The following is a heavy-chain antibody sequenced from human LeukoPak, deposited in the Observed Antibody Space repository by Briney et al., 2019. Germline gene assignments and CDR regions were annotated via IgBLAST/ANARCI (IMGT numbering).Heavy chain of an antibody. J-gene: IGHJ4*02. Sequence: ASVNVSCTASGYTFTGFYMHWVRQAPGQGLEWMGWINPNTGGTNYAQKLQGRVTMTRDTSITTAYMELSRLTSDDTAVYYCASLGDFFGSGSYAPFDYWGQGSLVTVSS. D-gene: IGHD3-10*01. CDR2: INPNTGGT. CDR3: ASLGDFFGSGSYAPFDY. CDR1: GYTFTGFY. V-gene: IGHV1-2*02.